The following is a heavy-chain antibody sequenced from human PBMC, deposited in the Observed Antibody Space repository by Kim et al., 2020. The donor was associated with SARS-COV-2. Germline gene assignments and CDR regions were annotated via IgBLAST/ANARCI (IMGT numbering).Heavy chain of an antibody. CDR3: ARIYYHSSDYYSGGGFDF. CDR1: GVSISNYY. J-gene: IGHJ2*01. Sequence: SETLSLTCTVAGVSISNYYWSWVRQPPGKGLVWIGHIYYSGSTKTYPSLKSRRTISLDTSKNQFSLKLISGTAADTAVHYCARIYYHSSDYYSGGGFDF. CDR2: IYYSGST. D-gene: IGHD3-22*01. V-gene: IGHV4-59*08.